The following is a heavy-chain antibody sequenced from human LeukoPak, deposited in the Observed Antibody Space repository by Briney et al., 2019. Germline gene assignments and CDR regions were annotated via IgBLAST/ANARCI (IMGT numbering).Heavy chain of an antibody. J-gene: IGHJ5*02. D-gene: IGHD2-15*01. Sequence: ASVKVSCKASGGTFSSYSITWVRQAPGHGLEWMGGIIPIFGTPNYAQKFQGRVTITADESTSTAYMELSSLRSEDPAVYYCARGCRGGYCYSSTDSVWFDPWRQGTLVTVSS. CDR3: ARGCRGGYCYSSTDSVWFDP. V-gene: IGHV1-69*13. CDR1: GGTFSSYS. CDR2: IIPIFGTP.